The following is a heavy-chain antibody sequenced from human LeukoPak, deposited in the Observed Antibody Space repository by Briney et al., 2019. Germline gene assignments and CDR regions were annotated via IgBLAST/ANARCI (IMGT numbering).Heavy chain of an antibody. J-gene: IGHJ4*02. D-gene: IGHD2-15*01. Sequence: SVKVSCKASGGTFSSYAISWLRQAPGQGLEWMGGIIPIFGTANYAQKFQGRVTITADESTSTAYMELSSLRSEDTAVYYCARDGTGYCSGGSCYFLDYWGQGTLVTVSS. CDR2: IIPIFGTA. CDR1: GGTFSSYA. V-gene: IGHV1-69*13. CDR3: ARDGTGYCSGGSCYFLDY.